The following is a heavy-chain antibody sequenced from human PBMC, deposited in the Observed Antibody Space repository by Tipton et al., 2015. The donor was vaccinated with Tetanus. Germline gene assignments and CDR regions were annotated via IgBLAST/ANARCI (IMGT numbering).Heavy chain of an antibody. CDR2: IYESGDT. Sequence: TLSLTCTVSGGSIRGGTFYWGWIRQPPGKGLEWIGSIYESGDTYYIPSLKSRVTISVHTSKDQFSLNQNSMAAADTGVFYCARHQSGYFSPFDYWGQGNLVTVSS. CDR3: ARHQSGYFSPFDY. CDR1: GGSIRGGTFY. V-gene: IGHV4-39*01. D-gene: IGHD3-3*01. J-gene: IGHJ4*02.